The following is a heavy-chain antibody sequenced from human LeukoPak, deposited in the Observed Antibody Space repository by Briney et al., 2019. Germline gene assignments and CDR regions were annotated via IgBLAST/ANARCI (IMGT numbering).Heavy chain of an antibody. D-gene: IGHD5-18*01. Sequence: PSETLSLTCTVSGGSISSGGYYWSWIRQHPGKGLEWIGYIYYSGSTYHNPSLKSRVTISVDTSKNQFSLKLSSVTAADTAVYYCAGDTAMGYYYYGMDVWGQGTTVTVSS. CDR2: IYYSGST. V-gene: IGHV4-31*03. J-gene: IGHJ6*02. CDR3: AGDTAMGYYYYGMDV. CDR1: GGSISSGGYY.